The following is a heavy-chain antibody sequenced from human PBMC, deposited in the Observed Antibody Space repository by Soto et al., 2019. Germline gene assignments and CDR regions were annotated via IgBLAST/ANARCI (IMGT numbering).Heavy chain of an antibody. Sequence: PGGSLRLSCSASGFDFSRYSMHWVRQAPGKGLEFVSVIRNNGVSTYYADSVKGRFTISRDNSKNTLYLQMRSLRPEDTAVYYCVKGGTSVSSAGFDFWGLGTLVTVSS. V-gene: IGHV3-64D*06. CDR1: GFDFSRYS. D-gene: IGHD3-22*01. CDR3: VKGGTSVSSAGFDF. CDR2: IRNNGVST. J-gene: IGHJ4*02.